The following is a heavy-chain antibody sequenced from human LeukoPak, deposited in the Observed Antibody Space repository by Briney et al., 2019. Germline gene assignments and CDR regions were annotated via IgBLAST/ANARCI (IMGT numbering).Heavy chain of an antibody. D-gene: IGHD2-2*01. CDR1: GGSISSYY. Sequence: SETLSLTCTVPGGSISSYYWSWIRQPPGKGLEWIGYIYYSGSTNYNPSLKSRVTISVDTSKNQFSLKLSSVTAADTAVYYCARVDGTSLLIDYWGQGTLVTVSS. CDR3: ARVDGTSLLIDY. V-gene: IGHV4-59*01. J-gene: IGHJ4*02. CDR2: IYYSGST.